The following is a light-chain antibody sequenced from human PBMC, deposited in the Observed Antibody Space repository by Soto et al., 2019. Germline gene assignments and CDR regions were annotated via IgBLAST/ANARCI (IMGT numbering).Light chain of an antibody. CDR2: EVS. V-gene: IGLV2-14*01. CDR1: SSDVGGYNY. Sequence: QSALTQPASVSGSPGQSITISCTGTSSDVGGYNYVSWYQQHPGKAPKLIIYEVSNRPSGVSNRFYGSKSGNTASLTISGLQAEDEADDYCRSYTSSSTLYVLGTGTKLPVL. J-gene: IGLJ1*01. CDR3: RSYTSSSTLYV.